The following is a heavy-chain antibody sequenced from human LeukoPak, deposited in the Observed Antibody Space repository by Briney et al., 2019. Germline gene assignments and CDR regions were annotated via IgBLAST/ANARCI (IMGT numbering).Heavy chain of an antibody. Sequence: SQTLSLTCTVSGGSISGGGYYWSWIRQHPGKGLEWIGYIYCSGSTYYNPSLKSRVTMSVDTSKNQFSLNLSSVTAADTAVYYCARGYESSGYFDYWGQGTLVTVSS. D-gene: IGHD3-22*01. CDR2: IYCSGST. J-gene: IGHJ4*02. V-gene: IGHV4-31*03. CDR1: GGSISGGGYY. CDR3: ARGYESSGYFDY.